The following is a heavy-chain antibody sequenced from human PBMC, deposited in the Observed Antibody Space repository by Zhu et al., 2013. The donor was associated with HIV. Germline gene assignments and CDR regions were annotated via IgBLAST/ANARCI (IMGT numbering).Heavy chain of an antibody. D-gene: IGHD3-16*01. CDR2: ISYDGSNT. V-gene: IGHV3-30-3*01. CDR3: ARDKGEYNYGHDASDI. Sequence: VQLVESGGGVVQPGRSLRLSCAASGFTFSTYSIHWVRQAPGTGLDWVALISYDGSNTYYADSVKGRFTISRDNSKNTLYLQMNSLRAEDTAVYYCARDKGEYNYGHDASDIWGQGTMVTVSS. CDR1: GFTFSTYS. J-gene: IGHJ3*02.